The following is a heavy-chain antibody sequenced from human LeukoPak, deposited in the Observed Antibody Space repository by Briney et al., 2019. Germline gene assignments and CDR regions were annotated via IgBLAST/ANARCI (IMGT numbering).Heavy chain of an antibody. CDR3: ARELRNYDILTGYKPYNWFDP. Sequence: PGGSLRLSCAASGFTVSSNYMSWVRQAPGKGLEWVSVIYSGGSTYYADSVKGRFTISRHNSKNTLYLQMNSLRAEDTAVYYCARELRNYDILTGYKPYNWFDPWGQGTLVTVSS. J-gene: IGHJ5*02. V-gene: IGHV3-53*04. CDR2: IYSGGST. D-gene: IGHD3-9*01. CDR1: GFTVSSNY.